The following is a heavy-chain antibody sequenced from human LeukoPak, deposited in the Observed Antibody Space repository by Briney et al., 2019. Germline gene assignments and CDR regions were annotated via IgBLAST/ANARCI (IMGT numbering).Heavy chain of an antibody. V-gene: IGHV6-1*01. J-gene: IGHJ4*02. D-gene: IGHD2-15*01. CDR3: ARGFLAAGGFDY. CDR2: TYYRSKWNN. Sequence: SQTLSLTFAVSGDSVSSNSAGWNWVRQSPSRGLEWLGRTYYRSKWNNDYAVSVKSRITINPDTSKNQFSLQPNSVTPEDTAVYYCARGFLAAGGFDYWGQGSLVTVSS. CDR1: GDSVSSNSAG.